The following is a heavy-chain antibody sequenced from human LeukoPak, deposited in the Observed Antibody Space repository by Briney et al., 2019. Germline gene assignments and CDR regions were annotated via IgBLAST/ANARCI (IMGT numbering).Heavy chain of an antibody. Sequence: GGSLRLSCAASGFTFSSYAMSWVRQAPGKGLEWVSAISGSGGSTYYADSVKGWFTISRDNSKNTLYLQMNSLRAEDTAVYYCASWNYYDSSGYYNYQYYGMDVWGQGTTVTVSS. CDR3: ASWNYYDSSGYYNYQYYGMDV. J-gene: IGHJ6*02. CDR2: ISGSGGST. V-gene: IGHV3-23*01. CDR1: GFTFSSYA. D-gene: IGHD3-22*01.